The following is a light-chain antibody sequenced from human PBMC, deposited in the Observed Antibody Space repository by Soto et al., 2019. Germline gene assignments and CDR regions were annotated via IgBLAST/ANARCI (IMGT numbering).Light chain of an antibody. J-gene: IGKJ4*01. V-gene: IGKV3-20*01. CDR3: QQYGSSPLLT. CDR1: QSVSSSY. Sequence: EIVLTQSPGTLSLSPGERATLSCRASQSVSSSYLAWYQQKPGQAPRHLIYGASSRATGIADRFSGSGSGTDFTLTISRQEPEDFAVYYCQQYGSSPLLTFGGGTKVEIK. CDR2: GAS.